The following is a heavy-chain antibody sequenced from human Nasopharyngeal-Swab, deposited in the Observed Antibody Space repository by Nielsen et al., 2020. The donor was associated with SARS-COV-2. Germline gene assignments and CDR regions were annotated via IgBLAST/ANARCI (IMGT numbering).Heavy chain of an antibody. CDR3: ARRVVGSEVFGV. Sequence: SEILSPTRSVSGGPLTSYYRSWIRQPPGKGLEWIGFTYYTGHTQYSPPLNSRVTLSVDTSNNQFSLKLTSVTAADTAVYYCARRVVGSEVFGVWGQGKLVSVFS. D-gene: IGHD2-15*01. CDR2: TYYTGHT. J-gene: IGHJ4*02. V-gene: IGHV4-59*08. CDR1: GGPLTSYY.